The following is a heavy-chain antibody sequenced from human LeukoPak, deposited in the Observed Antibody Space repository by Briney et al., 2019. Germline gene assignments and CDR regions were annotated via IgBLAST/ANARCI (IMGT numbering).Heavy chain of an antibody. CDR1: GFTFSDYY. J-gene: IGHJ4*02. Sequence: GGSLRRSCAASGFTFSDYYMSWIRQAPGKGLEWVSYISSSSSYTNYADSVKGRFTISRDNAKNSLYLQMNSLRAEDTAVYYCARDYSRWLHGAHYFDYWGQGTLVTVSS. D-gene: IGHD5-24*01. CDR3: ARDYSRWLHGAHYFDY. V-gene: IGHV3-11*06. CDR2: ISSSSSYT.